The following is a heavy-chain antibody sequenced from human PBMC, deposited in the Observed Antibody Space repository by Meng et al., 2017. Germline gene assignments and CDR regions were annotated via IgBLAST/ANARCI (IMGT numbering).Heavy chain of an antibody. J-gene: IGHJ5*02. CDR1: GDSISSGGYY. CDR2: IYYSGST. V-gene: IGHV4-31*03. D-gene: IGHD4-17*01. CDR3: ARSLTVTTVWFDP. Sequence: QVQLQESGPGLVKPSQTLSLTCTVSGDSISSGGYYWSWIRQHPGKGLEWIGYIYYSGSTYYNPSLKSRVTISVDTSKNQFSLKLSSVTAADTAVYYCARSLTVTTVWFDPWGQGTLVTVSS.